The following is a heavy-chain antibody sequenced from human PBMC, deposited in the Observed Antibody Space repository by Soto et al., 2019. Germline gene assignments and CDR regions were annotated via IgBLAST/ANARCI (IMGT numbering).Heavy chain of an antibody. CDR3: ARLVTWSGYYYYYGMDV. V-gene: IGHV1-69*13. D-gene: IGHD3-3*01. CDR1: GGTFSSYA. J-gene: IGHJ6*02. CDR2: IIPIFGTA. Sequence: SVKVSCKASGGTFSSYAISWVRQAPGQGLEWMGGIIPIFGTANYAQKFQGRVTITADESTSTAYMELSSLRSEDTAVYYCARLVTWSGYYYYYGMDVWGQGTTVTVSS.